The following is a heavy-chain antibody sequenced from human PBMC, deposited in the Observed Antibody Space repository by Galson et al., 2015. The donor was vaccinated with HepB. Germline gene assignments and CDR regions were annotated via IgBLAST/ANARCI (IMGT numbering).Heavy chain of an antibody. CDR3: AKDLEFYYGSGSYYRIDY. J-gene: IGHJ4*02. CDR2: ISGSGGST. Sequence: SLRLSCAASGFTFSSYAMSWVRQAPGKGLEWVSAISGSGGSTYYADSVKGRFTISRDNSKNTLYLQMNSLRAEDTAVYYCAKDLEFYYGSGSYYRIDYWGQGTLVTVSS. D-gene: IGHD3-10*01. V-gene: IGHV3-23*01. CDR1: GFTFSSYA.